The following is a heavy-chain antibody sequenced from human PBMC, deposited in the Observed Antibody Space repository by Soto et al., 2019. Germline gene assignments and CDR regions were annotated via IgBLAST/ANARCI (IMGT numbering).Heavy chain of an antibody. D-gene: IGHD2-2*01. V-gene: IGHV4-30-2*01. CDR2: IYHTGTT. CDR1: GGSINSGDYS. J-gene: IGHJ6*02. Sequence: PSETPSLTCTVSGGSINSGDYSWTWIRQPPGKGLEWIGYIYHTGTTYYNMSLKSRVTISVDRSKNQFSLKLSSVTAADTAVYYCARVSVLVPAAPINYYYYGMDVWGQGTTVTVS. CDR3: ARVSVLVPAAPINYYYYGMDV.